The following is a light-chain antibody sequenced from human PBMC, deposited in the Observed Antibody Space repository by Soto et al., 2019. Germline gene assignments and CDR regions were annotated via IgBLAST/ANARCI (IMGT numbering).Light chain of an antibody. CDR2: GAS. J-gene: IGKJ2*01. CDR1: QSVRSDY. Sequence: EIVLTQSPATLSLSPGERATLSCRASQSVRSDYLAWYQQKPGQAPRLLIYGASTRATHIPDRFSGSGSGTDFTLTISRLEPEDSAVYLCQQYGDSPSTFGQGTKVDIK. V-gene: IGKV3-20*01. CDR3: QQYGDSPST.